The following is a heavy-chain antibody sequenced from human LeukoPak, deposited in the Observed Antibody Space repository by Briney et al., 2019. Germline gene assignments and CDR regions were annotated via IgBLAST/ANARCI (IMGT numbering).Heavy chain of an antibody. D-gene: IGHD6-19*01. CDR3: ARISLSGWVNDH. CDR2: ISSDGSST. Sequence: QPAGSLRLSCSASGFTFSSHWMHWVRQAPGKGLVWVTRISSDGSSTSYADSVKGRFTISRDNAKNTLFLQMSSLRAEDTAMYYCARISLSGWVNDHWGQGTLVTVSS. CDR1: GFTFSSHW. V-gene: IGHV3-74*01. J-gene: IGHJ4*02.